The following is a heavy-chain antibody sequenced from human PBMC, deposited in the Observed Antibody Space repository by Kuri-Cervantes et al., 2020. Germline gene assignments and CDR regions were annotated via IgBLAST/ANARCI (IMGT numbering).Heavy chain of an antibody. CDR3: ATSYMVQGVIIPPNFDY. V-gene: IGHV1-69*13. Sequence: SVKVSCKASGYTFTSYDINWVRQAPGQGLEWMGGIIPIFGTANYAQKFQGRVTITADESTSTAYMELSSLRSEDTAVYYCATSYMVQGVIIPPNFDYWGQGTLVTVSS. CDR2: IIPIFGTA. CDR1: GYTFTSYD. J-gene: IGHJ4*02. D-gene: IGHD3-10*01.